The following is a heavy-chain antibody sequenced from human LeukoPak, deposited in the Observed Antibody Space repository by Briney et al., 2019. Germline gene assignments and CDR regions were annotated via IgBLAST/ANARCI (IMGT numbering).Heavy chain of an antibody. D-gene: IGHD3-22*01. CDR2: INPNSGGT. CDR1: GYTFTGYY. V-gene: IGHV1-2*02. J-gene: IGHJ3*02. Sequence: GASVKVSCKASGYTFTGYYMHWVRQAPGHGLEWMGWINPNSGGTNYAQKFQGRVTMTRDTSISTAYMELSRLRSDDTAVYYCARDGTHITMIVVVEDAFDIWGQGQWSPSLQ. CDR3: ARDGTHITMIVVVEDAFDI.